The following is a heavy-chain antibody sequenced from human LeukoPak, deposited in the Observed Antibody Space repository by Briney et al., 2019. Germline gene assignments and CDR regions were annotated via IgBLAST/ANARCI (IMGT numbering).Heavy chain of an antibody. CDR1: GGSINSYY. Sequence: SETLSLTCTVSGGSINSYYWSWIRQPPGKGLELIGYIYTSGSTNYNPSLKSRVTTSIDTSKNQFSLKLNSVTAADTAVYYCARVPNVWFDPWGQGILVTVSS. CDR2: IYTSGST. V-gene: IGHV4-4*09. J-gene: IGHJ5*02. CDR3: ARVPNVWFDP.